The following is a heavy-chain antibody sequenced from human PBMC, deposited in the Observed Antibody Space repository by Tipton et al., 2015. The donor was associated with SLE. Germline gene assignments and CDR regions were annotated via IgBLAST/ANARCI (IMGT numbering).Heavy chain of an antibody. D-gene: IGHD3-3*01. V-gene: IGHV4-61*02. CDR2: IYTSGST. CDR3: ARVLGVVKSYYMDV. J-gene: IGHJ6*03. CDR1: GVSVASTDFY. Sequence: TLSLTCSVSGVSVASTDFYWSWIRQPAGKGLEWIGRIYTSGSTNYNPFLKSRVTISVDTSKNQFSLKLSSVTAADTAVYYCARVLGVVKSYYMDVWGKGTTVTVSS.